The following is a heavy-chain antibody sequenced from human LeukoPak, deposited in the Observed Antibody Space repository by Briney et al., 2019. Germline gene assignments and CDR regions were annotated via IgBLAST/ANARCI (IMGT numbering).Heavy chain of an antibody. CDR2: INQDGSET. CDR3: ARLTRAVAEDY. CDR1: GFPFSSCS. D-gene: IGHD6-13*01. V-gene: IGHV3-7*05. Sequence: GGSLRLSCAASGFPFSSCSMTWIRQAPGKGLEWMATINQDGSETHYVGSVKGLFTISRDNAKNSMFLQINSLRAEDTALYYCARLTRAVAEDYWGQGTLVTVSS. J-gene: IGHJ4*02.